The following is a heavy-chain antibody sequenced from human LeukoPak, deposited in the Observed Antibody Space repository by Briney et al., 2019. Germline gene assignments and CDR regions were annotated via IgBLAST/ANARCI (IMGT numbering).Heavy chain of an antibody. CDR3: AADRDGYNSFDY. Sequence: PGGSLRLSCAASGFTFSSYGMSWVRQAPGKGLEWVSAISGSGGSTYYADSVKGRFTISRDNSKNTLYLQMNSLRAEDTAVYYCAADRDGYNSFDYWGQGTLVTVSS. V-gene: IGHV3-23*01. D-gene: IGHD5-24*01. CDR2: ISGSGGST. J-gene: IGHJ4*02. CDR1: GFTFSSYG.